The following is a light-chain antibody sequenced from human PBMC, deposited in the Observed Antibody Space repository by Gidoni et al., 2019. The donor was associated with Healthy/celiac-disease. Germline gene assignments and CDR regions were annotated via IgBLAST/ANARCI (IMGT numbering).Light chain of an antibody. V-gene: IGLV3-1*01. Sequence: SYELTQQPSVSVSPGQTASITCSGDKLGDTYACWYQQKPGQSPVLVIYHDSTRPSGLPERFSGSNSGNIATLTISGTQAMYEAYYYCQAWDSSTVVFGGGTKLTVL. J-gene: IGLJ2*01. CDR1: KLGDTY. CDR2: HDS. CDR3: QAWDSSTVV.